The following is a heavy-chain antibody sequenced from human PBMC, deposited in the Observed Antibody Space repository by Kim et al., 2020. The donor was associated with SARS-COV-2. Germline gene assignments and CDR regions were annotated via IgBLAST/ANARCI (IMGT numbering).Heavy chain of an antibody. CDR1: GFTFSNYG. V-gene: IGHV3-30*18. CDR2: VSYEGRNT. CDR3: VKEAAFTTVVVDYYFDF. J-gene: IGHJ4*02. Sequence: GGSLRLSCVGSGFTFSNYGMYWVRQAPGKGLEWVGIVSYEGRNTFYAGSVEGRFTISRDNSKNTLYLQMNNLRAEDTALYYCVKEAAFTTVVVDYYFDFWGQGTLVTVSS. D-gene: IGHD2-15*01.